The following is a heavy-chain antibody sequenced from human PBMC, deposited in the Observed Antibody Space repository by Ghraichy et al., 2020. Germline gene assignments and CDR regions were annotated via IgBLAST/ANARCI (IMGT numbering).Heavy chain of an antibody. J-gene: IGHJ4*02. CDR1: GFTFSSYS. CDR2: ISSSSSTI. V-gene: IGHV3-48*04. CDR3: ARENYDFWSGYPPIDY. D-gene: IGHD3-3*01. Sequence: GGSLRLSCAASGFTFSSYSMNWVRQAPGKGLEWVSYISSSSSTIYYADSVKGRFTISRDNAKNSLYLQMNSLRAEDTAVYYCARENYDFWSGYPPIDYWGQGTLVTVSS.